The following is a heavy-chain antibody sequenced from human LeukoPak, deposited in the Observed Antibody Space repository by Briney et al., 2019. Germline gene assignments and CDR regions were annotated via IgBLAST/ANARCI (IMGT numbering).Heavy chain of an antibody. CDR3: ARGRDGYNVDF. CDR2: ISTSNSYK. Sequence: GGSLRLSCAASGFTFSSYAMSWVRQAPGKGLEWVSSISTSNSYKYYADSVKGRFTISRDNAKNSPYLQLNSLRAEDTAVYYCARGRDGYNVDFWGQGTLVTVSS. V-gene: IGHV3-21*01. D-gene: IGHD5-24*01. CDR1: GFTFSSYA. J-gene: IGHJ4*02.